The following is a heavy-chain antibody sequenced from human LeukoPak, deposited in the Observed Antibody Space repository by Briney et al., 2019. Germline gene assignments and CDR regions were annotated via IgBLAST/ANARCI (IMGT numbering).Heavy chain of an antibody. D-gene: IGHD3-22*01. J-gene: IGHJ6*02. CDR2: ISSSSSYI. Sequence: GGSLRLSCAASGFTFSTYSMNWVRQAPGKGLEWVSFISSSSSYIYYADSMKGRFTISRDNSKNTLYLQMNSLRAEDTAVYYCAKDLAYYYDSSGYSYYYGMDVWGQGTTVTVSS. V-gene: IGHV3-21*04. CDR1: GFTFSTYS. CDR3: AKDLAYYYDSSGYSYYYGMDV.